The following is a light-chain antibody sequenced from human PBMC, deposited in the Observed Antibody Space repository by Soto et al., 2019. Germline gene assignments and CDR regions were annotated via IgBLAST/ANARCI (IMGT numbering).Light chain of an antibody. J-gene: IGKJ1*01. CDR1: QSVTNNY. Sequence: EIVLTQSPGTLSLSPGERATLSCRASQSVTNNYLAWYQQKPGQAPRLLIYVASSRATGIPDRFSGSGSGTDFTLTISRLEPEDFAVYYCRQYGSSLWTFGQGTKVEIK. V-gene: IGKV3-20*01. CDR3: RQYGSSLWT. CDR2: VAS.